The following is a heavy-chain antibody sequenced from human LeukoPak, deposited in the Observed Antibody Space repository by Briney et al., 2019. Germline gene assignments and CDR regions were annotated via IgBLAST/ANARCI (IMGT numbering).Heavy chain of an antibody. V-gene: IGHV4-59*01. CDR1: GGSISSYY. CDR3: ASHSGYDFRGHFYFDY. J-gene: IGHJ4*02. D-gene: IGHD5-12*01. CDR2: IYYSGST. Sequence: SETLSLTCTVSGGSISSYYWSWIRQPPGKGLGWIGYIYYSGSTNYNPSLKSRVTISVDTSKNQFSLKLSSVTAADTAVYYCASHSGYDFRGHFYFDYWGQGTLVTVSS.